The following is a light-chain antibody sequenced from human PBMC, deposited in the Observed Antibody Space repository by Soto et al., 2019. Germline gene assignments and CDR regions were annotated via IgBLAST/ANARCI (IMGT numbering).Light chain of an antibody. CDR3: ASWDDSLSGSYV. V-gene: IGLV1-47*01. Sequence: QSVLTQPPSASGTPGQRVTISCSGSSFNIGSNYVYWYQQLPGTAPKLLMYRDVKRPSGVPDRFSGSKSGTSASLAISGLRSEDEADYYCASWDDSLSGSYVFGTGTKLTVL. J-gene: IGLJ1*01. CDR2: RDV. CDR1: SFNIGSNY.